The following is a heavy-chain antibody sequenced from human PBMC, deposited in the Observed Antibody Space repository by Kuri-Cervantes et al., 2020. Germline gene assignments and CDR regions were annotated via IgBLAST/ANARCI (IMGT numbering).Heavy chain of an antibody. V-gene: IGHV3-30-3*01. Sequence: GESLKISCAASEFTFNTYVMHWVRQAPGKGLEWVAVISSDESSKIYADSVKGRFTISRDNSKNTLYLQMNSLRAEDTAVYYCARDGHFWHSSWYYYNPALDYWGQGTLVTVSS. J-gene: IGHJ4*02. CDR2: ISSDESSK. D-gene: IGHD6-13*01. CDR1: EFTFNTYV. CDR3: ARDGHFWHSSWYYYNPALDY.